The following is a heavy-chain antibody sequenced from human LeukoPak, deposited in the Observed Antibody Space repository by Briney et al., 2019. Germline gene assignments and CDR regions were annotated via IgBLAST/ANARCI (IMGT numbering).Heavy chain of an antibody. CDR3: ARELTEEGPSGYSSSWYLFYFDY. V-gene: IGHV6-1*01. CDR1: GDSVSSNSAA. CDR2: TYYRSKWYN. J-gene: IGHJ4*02. Sequence: SQTLSLTCAISGDSVSSNSAAWNWIRQSPSRGLEWLGRTYYRSKWYNDYAVSVKSRITINPDTSKNQFSLQLNSVTPEDTAVYYCARELTEEGPSGYSSSWYLFYFDYWGQGTLVTVSS. D-gene: IGHD6-13*01.